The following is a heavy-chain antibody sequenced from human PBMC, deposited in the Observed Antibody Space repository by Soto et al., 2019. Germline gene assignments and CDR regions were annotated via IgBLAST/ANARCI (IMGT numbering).Heavy chain of an antibody. CDR1: GGSISSSSYY. J-gene: IGHJ6*02. Sequence: SETLSLTCTVSGGSISSSSYYWGWIRQPPGKGLEWIGSIYYSGSNYYNPSLKSRVTISVDTSKNQFSLKLSSVTAADTAVYYCARRLYYDSSGFEGGGMDVWGQGTTVT. CDR2: IYYSGSN. V-gene: IGHV4-39*01. D-gene: IGHD3-22*01. CDR3: ARRLYYDSSGFEGGGMDV.